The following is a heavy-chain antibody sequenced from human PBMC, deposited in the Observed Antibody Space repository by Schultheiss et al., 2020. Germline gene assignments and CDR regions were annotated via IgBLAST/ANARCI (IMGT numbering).Heavy chain of an antibody. J-gene: IGHJ4*02. CDR3: AKDYIPSGSYLSGYFDY. Sequence: ASVKVSGKASDYTDTSYGIIWVRQAPGQGLEWMGWMNPNSGNTGYAQKFQGRVTMTRNTSISTAYMELSSLRSEDTAVYYCAKDYIPSGSYLSGYFDYWGQGTLVT. V-gene: IGHV1-8*01. CDR1: DYTDTSYG. CDR2: MNPNSGNT. D-gene: IGHD1-26*01.